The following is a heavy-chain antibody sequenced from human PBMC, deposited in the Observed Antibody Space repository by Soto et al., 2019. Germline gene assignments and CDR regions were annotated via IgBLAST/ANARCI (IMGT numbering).Heavy chain of an antibody. CDR3: AKDTYYYDSTGYYVFDY. CDR2: ISYEGSNT. CDR1: GFIFSSYG. D-gene: IGHD3-22*01. Sequence: GGSLRLSCAASGFIFSSYGIHWVRQAPGKGLEWVAHISYEGSNTHYAESVKGRFTNSRDNSKNTLDLQMNSLRAEDTAVYYCAKDTYYYDSTGYYVFDYWGQGTLVTVSS. J-gene: IGHJ4*02. V-gene: IGHV3-30*18.